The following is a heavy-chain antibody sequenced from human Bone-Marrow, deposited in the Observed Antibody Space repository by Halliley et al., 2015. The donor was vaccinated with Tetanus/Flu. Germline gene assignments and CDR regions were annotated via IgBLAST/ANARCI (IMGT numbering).Heavy chain of an antibody. V-gene: IGHV3-21*01. CDR2: ISTNNSYV. J-gene: IGHJ4*02. CDR3: ASGRNFNY. Sequence: SGLTFSTYSMNWVRQAPGKGLEWVSSISTNNSYVSYAGSVRGRFTISRDNAKTSLYLQMNTLRAEDTAVYYCASGRNFNYWGLGTLVTVSS. CDR1: GLTFSTYS.